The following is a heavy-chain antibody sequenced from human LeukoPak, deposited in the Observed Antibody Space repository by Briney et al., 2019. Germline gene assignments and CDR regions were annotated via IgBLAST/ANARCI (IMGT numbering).Heavy chain of an antibody. CDR2: INPSGGST. CDR1: GYTFTSYY. CDR3: ARARGSGKAYDCDY. V-gene: IGHV1-46*01. J-gene: IGHJ4*02. D-gene: IGHD5-12*01. Sequence: GASVTVSCKACGYTFTSYYMHWVRQARGQGLEGMGIINPSGGSTSYAQKFQGRVTMTRDTSTSTVYMELSSLRSEDTAVYYCARARGSGKAYDCDYWGQGTLVTVSS.